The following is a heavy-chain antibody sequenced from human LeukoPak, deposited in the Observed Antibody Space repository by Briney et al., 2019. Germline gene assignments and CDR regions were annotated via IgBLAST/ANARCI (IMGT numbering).Heavy chain of an antibody. CDR1: GASTSSRY. V-gene: IGHV4-4*08. CDR2: IYSGRST. CDR3: AQTTGCPGFDF. Sequence: PSETLSLTCSASGASTSSRYWSWIRQSPGRTLEWIGHIYSGRSTKYNPSLTSRVTISVDTSKNQFSLRMRSVTAADTAIYYCAQTTGCPGFDFWGPGALFAASS. J-gene: IGHJ4*02. D-gene: IGHD1-14*01.